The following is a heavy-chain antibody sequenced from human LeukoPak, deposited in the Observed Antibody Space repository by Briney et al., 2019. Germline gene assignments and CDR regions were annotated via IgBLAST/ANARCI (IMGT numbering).Heavy chain of an antibody. J-gene: IGHJ4*02. V-gene: IGHV3-53*01. CDR1: GFTFSTYW. Sequence: GGSLRLSCAASGFTFSTYWMSWVRQAPGKGLEWVSVIYSGGSTYYADSVKGRFTISRDNSKNTLYLQMNSLRAEDTAVYYCARVKGYCSGGSCYPENEGFDYWGQGTLVTVSS. CDR2: IYSGGST. CDR3: ARVKGYCSGGSCYPENEGFDY. D-gene: IGHD2-15*01.